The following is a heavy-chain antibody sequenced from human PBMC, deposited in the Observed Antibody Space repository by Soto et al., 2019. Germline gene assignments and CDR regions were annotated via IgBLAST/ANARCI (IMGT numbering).Heavy chain of an antibody. CDR2: IYYSGST. V-gene: IGHV4-30-4*01. CDR3: ALSAGPSAAFDI. J-gene: IGHJ3*02. CDR1: GGSISSGDYY. Sequence: PSETLSLTCTVSGGSISSGDYYWSWIRQPPGKGLEWIGYIYYSGSTYYNPSLKSRVTISVDTSKNQFSLKLSSVTAADTAVYYCALSAGPSAAFDIWGQGTMVTVSS.